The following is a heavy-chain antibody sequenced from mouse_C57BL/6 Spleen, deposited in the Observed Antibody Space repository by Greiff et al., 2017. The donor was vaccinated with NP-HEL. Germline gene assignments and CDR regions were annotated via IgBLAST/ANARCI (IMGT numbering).Heavy chain of an antibody. Sequence: EVKLVESGGGLVKPGGSLKLSCAASGFTFSDYGMHWVRQAPEKGLEWVAYISSGSSTIYYADTVKGRFTISRDNAKNTLFLQMTSLRSEDTAMYYCANPYYGSSLWYVDVWGTGTTVTVSS. CDR1: GFTFSDYG. V-gene: IGHV5-17*01. CDR2: ISSGSSTI. D-gene: IGHD1-1*01. J-gene: IGHJ1*03. CDR3: ANPYYGSSLWYVDV.